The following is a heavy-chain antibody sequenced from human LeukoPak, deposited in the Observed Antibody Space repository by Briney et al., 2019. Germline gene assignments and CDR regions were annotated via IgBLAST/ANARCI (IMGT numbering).Heavy chain of an antibody. V-gene: IGHV3-21*01. CDR1: GFTFSSYS. Sequence: RGSLRLSFSASGFTFSSYSMNSVREAPQKRLEWVSSISISSSYIYSADPVKGRFTISRGNGKNSLYLQMNSLRAEDTAVYYCASGRYCSGGSCYMDYWGQGTLVTVSS. CDR2: ISISSSYI. D-gene: IGHD2-15*01. CDR3: ASGRYCSGGSCYMDY. J-gene: IGHJ4*02.